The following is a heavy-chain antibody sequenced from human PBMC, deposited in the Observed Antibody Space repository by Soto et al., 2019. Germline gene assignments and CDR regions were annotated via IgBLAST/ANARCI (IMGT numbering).Heavy chain of an antibody. J-gene: IGHJ4*02. CDR1: GFSFGSYA. D-gene: IGHD3-3*01. V-gene: IGHV3-23*01. CDR3: ARWSYLDY. CDR2: ISGSDGKT. Sequence: GGSLRLSCAASGFSFGSYALSWVRQAPGKGLEWVSTISGSDGKTVYADAVKGRFSISRDTSQNTLYLQMNSLRADDTAIYYCARWSYLDYWGQGTRVTVSS.